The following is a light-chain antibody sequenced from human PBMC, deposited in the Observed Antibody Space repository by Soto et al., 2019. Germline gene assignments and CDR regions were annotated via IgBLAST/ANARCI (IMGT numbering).Light chain of an antibody. CDR3: QQSNDLVS. CDR1: QDINNY. CDR2: DAS. V-gene: IGKV1-33*01. Sequence: EIQMTNSPSSLSASVVDRVPINCQASQDINNYVNWYQQKPGKAPKLLIFDASTLKAGVPSRFSGSGSGTDFSFTISSLQPEEIATYDCQQSNDLVSFGQGTRLEIK. J-gene: IGKJ5*01.